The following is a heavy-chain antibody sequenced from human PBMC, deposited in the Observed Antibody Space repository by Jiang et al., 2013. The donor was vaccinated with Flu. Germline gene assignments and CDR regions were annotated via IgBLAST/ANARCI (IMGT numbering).Heavy chain of an antibody. CDR1: GYTFTGYY. V-gene: IGHV1-2*02. Sequence: EVKKPGASVKVSCKASGYTFTGYYMHWVRQAPGQGLEWMGWINPNSGGTNYAQKFQGRVTMTRDTSISTAYMELSRLRSDDTAVYYCAGAKDGYGDYARTFDPWGQGTLVTVSS. D-gene: IGHD4-17*01. CDR2: INPNSGGT. CDR3: AGAKDGYGDYARTFDP. J-gene: IGHJ5*02.